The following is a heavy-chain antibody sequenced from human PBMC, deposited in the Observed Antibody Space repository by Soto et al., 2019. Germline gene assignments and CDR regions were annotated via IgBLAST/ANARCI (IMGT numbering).Heavy chain of an antibody. J-gene: IGHJ6*03. Sequence: SETLSLTCAVYGGSFSGYYWSWIRQPPGKGLEWIGEINHRGSTNYNPSLKSRVTISVDTSKNQFSLKLSSVTAADTAVYYCARVARDYGSGSYSPEKTNYYMDVWGKGTTVTVSS. CDR2: INHRGST. CDR3: ARVARDYGSGSYSPEKTNYYMDV. V-gene: IGHV4-34*01. D-gene: IGHD3-10*01. CDR1: GGSFSGYY.